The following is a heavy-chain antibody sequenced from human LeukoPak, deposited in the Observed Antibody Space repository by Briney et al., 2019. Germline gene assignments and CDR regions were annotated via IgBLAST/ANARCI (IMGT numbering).Heavy chain of an antibody. CDR1: GFTFSSYA. CDR3: ARGARWAYYFDY. Sequence: PGGSLRLSCAASGFTFSSYAMSWVRQAPGKGLEWVSGISGSGGSTYYADSVKGRFTISRDNANNSVFLQMNNLRAEDSAIYYCARGARWAYYFDYWGQGSLVTVSS. J-gene: IGHJ4*02. CDR2: ISGSGGST. D-gene: IGHD4-23*01. V-gene: IGHV3-23*01.